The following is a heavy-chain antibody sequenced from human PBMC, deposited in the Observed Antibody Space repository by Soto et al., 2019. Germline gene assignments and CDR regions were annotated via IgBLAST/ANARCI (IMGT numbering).Heavy chain of an antibody. Sequence: PGGSLRLSCAASGFKFSPYAMSWVRQAPGKGLEWVSSISGSGGSTHYADSVKGRFTVSRDNSKRALSLQMSSLREEDTATYYCAKGLRRLLRTQYYYGLDVWGRGTTVTVSS. J-gene: IGHJ6*02. CDR3: AKGLRRLLRTQYYYGLDV. D-gene: IGHD3-10*01. CDR1: GFKFSPYA. CDR2: ISGSGGST. V-gene: IGHV3-23*01.